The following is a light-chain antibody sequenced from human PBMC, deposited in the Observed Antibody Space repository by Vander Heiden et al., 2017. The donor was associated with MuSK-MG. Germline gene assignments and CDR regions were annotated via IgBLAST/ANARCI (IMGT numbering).Light chain of an antibody. CDR2: GAS. V-gene: IGKV3-20*01. Sequence: EIVLTQSPGTLSFSPGERATLSCRASQSVSSSYLAWYQQKPGQDPRLLIYGASSRATGSPDRFGGSGSGTDFTLTISRLEPEDFAVYYCQQYGSSPPITFGQGTRLEIK. J-gene: IGKJ5*01. CDR3: QQYGSSPPIT. CDR1: QSVSSSY.